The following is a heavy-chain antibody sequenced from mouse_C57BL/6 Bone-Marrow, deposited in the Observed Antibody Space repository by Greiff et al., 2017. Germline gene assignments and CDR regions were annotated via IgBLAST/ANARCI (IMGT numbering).Heavy chain of an antibody. J-gene: IGHJ4*01. Sequence: VKLMESGAELAKPGASVKLSCKASGYTFTSYWLHWVKQRPGQGLEWIGYINPSSGYTKYNQKFKDKATLTADKSSSTAYMQLSSLTYENSAVYYCARRDYSNFLYAMDYWGQGTSVTVSS. CDR2: INPSSGYT. V-gene: IGHV1-7*01. CDR3: ARRDYSNFLYAMDY. D-gene: IGHD2-5*01. CDR1: GYTFTSYW.